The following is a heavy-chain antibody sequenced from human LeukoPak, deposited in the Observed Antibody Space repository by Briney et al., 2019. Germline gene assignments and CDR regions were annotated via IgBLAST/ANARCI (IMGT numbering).Heavy chain of an antibody. CDR1: GFTFSSNS. J-gene: IGHJ4*02. Sequence: GGSLRVSCAASGFTFSSNSMNWVRQAPGKGLEWVSFISSNSIYIYYADSVKGRFTISRDNAKNSLYLQMNSLRAEDTAVYYCARMRAYSGYEFSDWGQGTLVTVSS. CDR2: ISSNSIYI. V-gene: IGHV3-21*01. CDR3: ARMRAYSGYEFSD. D-gene: IGHD5-12*01.